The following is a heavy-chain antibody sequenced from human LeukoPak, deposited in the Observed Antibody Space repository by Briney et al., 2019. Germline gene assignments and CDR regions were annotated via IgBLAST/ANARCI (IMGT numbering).Heavy chain of an antibody. CDR2: ISGSSSFI. V-gene: IGHV3-21*01. Sequence: PGGSLRLSCAASGFTFSSYSMNWVRQAPGKGLECVSSISGSSSFIYYADSVKGRFTISRDNAKNSLYLQMNSLRAEDTAVYYCARVGYAMRMFDYWGHGTLVTVSS. D-gene: IGHD2-2*01. J-gene: IGHJ4*01. CDR1: GFTFSSYS. CDR3: ARVGYAMRMFDY.